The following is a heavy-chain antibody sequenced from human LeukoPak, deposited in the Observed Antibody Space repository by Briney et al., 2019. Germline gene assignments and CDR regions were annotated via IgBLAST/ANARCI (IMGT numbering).Heavy chain of an antibody. CDR2: IYYSGST. Sequence: PSETLSLTCTVSGGSISSYYWSWIRQPPGKGLEWIGYIYYSGSTNYNPSLKSRVTISVDTSKNQFSLKLSSVTAADTAVYYCARGHKGGSSWYPDYWGQGTLVTVSS. D-gene: IGHD6-13*01. CDR1: GGSISSYY. J-gene: IGHJ4*02. V-gene: IGHV4-59*01. CDR3: ARGHKGGSSWYPDY.